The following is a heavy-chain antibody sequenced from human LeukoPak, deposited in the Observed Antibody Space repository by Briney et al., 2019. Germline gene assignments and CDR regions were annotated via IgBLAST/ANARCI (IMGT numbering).Heavy chain of an antibody. CDR2: IYTSGST. V-gene: IGHV4-61*02. D-gene: IGHD3-16*01. J-gene: IGHJ5*02. CDR1: GGSISSGSYY. Sequence: PSQTLSLTCTVSGGSISSGSYYWSWIRQPAGKRLEWIGRIYTSGSTNYNPSLKSRVTISVDTSKNQFSLKLSSVTAADTAVYYCARGRIMGDLRFDPWGQGTLVTVSS. CDR3: ARGRIMGDLRFDP.